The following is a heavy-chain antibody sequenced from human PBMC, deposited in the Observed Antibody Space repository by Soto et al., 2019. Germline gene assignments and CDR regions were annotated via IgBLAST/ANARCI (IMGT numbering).Heavy chain of an antibody. Sequence: SETLSLTCTVSGGSISSYYWSWIRQPAGKGLEWIGRIYTSGSTNYNPSLKSRVTMSVGTSKNQFSLKLSSVTAADTAVYYCARDTAWAAAGYYYYYGMDVWGQGTTVTVSS. J-gene: IGHJ6*02. V-gene: IGHV4-4*07. CDR3: ARDTAWAAAGYYYYYGMDV. CDR1: GGSISSYY. D-gene: IGHD6-13*01. CDR2: IYTSGST.